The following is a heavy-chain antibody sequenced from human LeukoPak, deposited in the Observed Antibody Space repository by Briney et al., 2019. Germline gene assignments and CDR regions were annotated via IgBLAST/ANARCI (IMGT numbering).Heavy chain of an antibody. CDR3: ARSTAAEGPTHNWFDP. CDR2: IYYSRTT. D-gene: IGHD6-13*01. Sequence: SETLSLTCTVSGGSISSSYKYWGWVRQPPGRGLEWIGSIYYSRTTYYNPSLKSRVTISVDTSKNQFSLKLTSVTAADTAVYYCARSTAAEGPTHNWFDPWGQGTLVTVSS. V-gene: IGHV4-39*01. J-gene: IGHJ5*02. CDR1: GGSISSSYKY.